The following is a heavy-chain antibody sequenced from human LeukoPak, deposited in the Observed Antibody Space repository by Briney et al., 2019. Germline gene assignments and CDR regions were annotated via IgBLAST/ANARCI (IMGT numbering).Heavy chain of an antibody. CDR2: IYTSGST. CDR3: ARDGDYILGLNYFDY. CDR1: GGSISSYY. D-gene: IGHD4-11*01. J-gene: IGHJ4*02. V-gene: IGHV4-4*07. Sequence: SETLSLTCTVSGGSISSYYWSWIRQPAGKGLEWIGRIYTSGSTNYNPSLKSRVTMSVDTSKNQFSLKLSSVTAADTAVYHCARDGDYILGLNYFDYWGQGTLVTVSS.